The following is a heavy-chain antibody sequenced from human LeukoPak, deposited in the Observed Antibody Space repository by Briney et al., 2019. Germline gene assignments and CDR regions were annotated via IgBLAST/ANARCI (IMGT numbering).Heavy chain of an antibody. V-gene: IGHV3-30*04. CDR3: ARPMVRGVMEKWFDP. J-gene: IGHJ5*02. Sequence: GGSLRLSCAASGFTFSSYAMHWVRQAPGKGLEWVAAISYDGSNKYYADSVKGRFTISRDNSKNTLYLQMNSLRAEDTAVYYCARPMVRGVMEKWFDPWGQGTLVTVSS. D-gene: IGHD3-10*01. CDR1: GFTFSSYA. CDR2: ISYDGSNK.